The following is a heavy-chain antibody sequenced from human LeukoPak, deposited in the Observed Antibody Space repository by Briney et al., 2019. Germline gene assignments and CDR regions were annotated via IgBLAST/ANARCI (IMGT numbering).Heavy chain of an antibody. D-gene: IGHD3-9*01. CDR1: GYTFTGYY. CDR3: ARDHPPYYDILTGYYAASYTDY. J-gene: IGHJ4*02. Sequence: RASVKVSCKASGYTFTGYYIHWVRQAPGQGLEWMGWINPNSGGTNYAQKFQGRVTMTRDTSISTAYMELSRLRSDDTAVYYCARDHPPYYDILTGYYAASYTDYWGQGTLVTVSS. CDR2: INPNSGGT. V-gene: IGHV1-2*02.